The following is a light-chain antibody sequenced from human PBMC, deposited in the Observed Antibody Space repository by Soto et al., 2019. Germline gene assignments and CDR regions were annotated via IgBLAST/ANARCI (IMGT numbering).Light chain of an antibody. Sequence: QSVLTQPASVSGSPGQSITISCTGTSSDVGSYNLVSWYQQHPGKAPKLMIYEVSKRPSGVSNRFSGSKSGNTASLTISGLQAEDEADSYCCSYAGSWVFGGGTKLTVL. CDR3: CSYAGSWV. J-gene: IGLJ3*02. CDR2: EVS. CDR1: SSDVGSYNL. V-gene: IGLV2-23*02.